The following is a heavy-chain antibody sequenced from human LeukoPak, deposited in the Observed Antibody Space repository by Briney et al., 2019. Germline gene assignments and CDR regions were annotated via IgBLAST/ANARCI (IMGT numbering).Heavy chain of an antibody. CDR2: ISSSGSTI. CDR1: GFTFSSYS. CDR3: ARDGRRDGYNYLRDY. J-gene: IGHJ4*02. Sequence: GSLRLSCAASGFTFSSYSMNWVRQAPGKGLEWVSYISSSGSTIYYADSVKGRFTISRDNAKNSLYLQMNSLRAEDTAVYYCARDGRRDGYNYLRDYWGQGTLVTVSS. V-gene: IGHV3-48*04. D-gene: IGHD5-24*01.